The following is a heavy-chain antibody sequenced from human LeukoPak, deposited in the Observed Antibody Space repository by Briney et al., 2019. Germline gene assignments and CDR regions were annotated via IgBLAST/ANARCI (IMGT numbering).Heavy chain of an antibody. J-gene: IGHJ6*02. CDR3: ARDRSRVTIFGVVIVRDYYYGMDV. Sequence: ASVKLSCKSSGYTFTVYYMHWVRQAPGQGLEWMGWINPNSGGTNYAQKFQSRVTITRDTSISTAYIELSRLRSDDTAVYYCARDRSRVTIFGVVIVRDYYYGMDVWGQGTTVTVSS. V-gene: IGHV1-2*02. D-gene: IGHD3-3*01. CDR2: INPNSGGT. CDR1: GYTFTVYY.